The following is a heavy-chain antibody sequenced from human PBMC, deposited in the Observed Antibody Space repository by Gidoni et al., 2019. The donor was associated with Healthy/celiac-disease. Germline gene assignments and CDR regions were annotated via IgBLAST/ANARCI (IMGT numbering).Heavy chain of an antibody. CDR1: GFTFSSYA. Sequence: EVQLVESGGGLVQPGGSLRLSCAASGFTFSSYAMSWVRQAPGKGLEWVSAISGSGGSTYYADSVKGRFTISRDNSKNTLYLQMNSLRAEDTAVYYCAKDLAVVVTAMTPFDYWGQGTLVTVSS. J-gene: IGHJ4*02. CDR2: ISGSGGST. CDR3: AKDLAVVVTAMTPFDY. D-gene: IGHD2-21*02. V-gene: IGHV3-23*04.